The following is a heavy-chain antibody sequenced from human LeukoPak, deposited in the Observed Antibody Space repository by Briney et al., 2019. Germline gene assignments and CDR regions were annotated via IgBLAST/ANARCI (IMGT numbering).Heavy chain of an antibody. V-gene: IGHV1-46*01. CDR3: ARGGWELFDY. CDR2: INPYRGNT. CDR1: GYISSNDY. Sequence: VASVKVSCKASGYISSNDYIHWVRQAPGQGLEWMGTINPYRGNTGYAQKFQGRVTMTRDTSTSTVYMELSSLRSEDTAVYYCARGGWELFDYWGQGTLVTVSS. J-gene: IGHJ4*02. D-gene: IGHD1-26*01.